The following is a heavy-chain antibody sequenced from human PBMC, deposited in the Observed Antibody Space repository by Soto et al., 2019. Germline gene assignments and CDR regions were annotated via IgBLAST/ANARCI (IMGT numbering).Heavy chain of an antibody. CDR3: AKGHCGGGSCYSPLDYYYYGMDV. Sequence: HPGGSLRLSCAASGFTFSSYAMSWARQAPGKGLEWVSAISGSGGSTYYADSVKGRFTISRDNSKNTLYLQMNSLRAEDTAVYYCAKGHCGGGSCYSPLDYYYYGMDVWGQGTTVTVSS. CDR2: ISGSGGST. J-gene: IGHJ6*02. V-gene: IGHV3-23*01. CDR1: GFTFSSYA. D-gene: IGHD2-15*01.